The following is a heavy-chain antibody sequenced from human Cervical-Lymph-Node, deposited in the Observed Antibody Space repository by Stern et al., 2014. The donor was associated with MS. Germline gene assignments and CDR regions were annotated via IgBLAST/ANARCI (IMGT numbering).Heavy chain of an antibody. J-gene: IGHJ4*02. CDR3: ARQTTAWASDV. CDR2: IYPGDSET. CDR1: GFKFSIYW. D-gene: IGHD1-14*01. V-gene: IGHV5-51*01. Sequence: VQLVQSGAELIKPGESLKISCKGSGFKFSIYWIAWVRQMPGKGLEWMGIIYPGDSETRYSPSFQGQVPLAADMSISNAYTQRRGLNASDSAMYFCARQTTAWASDVWGQGTLVTVSS.